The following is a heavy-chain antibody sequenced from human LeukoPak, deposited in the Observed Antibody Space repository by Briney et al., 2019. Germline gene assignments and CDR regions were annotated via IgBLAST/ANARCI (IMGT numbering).Heavy chain of an antibody. J-gene: IGHJ5*02. CDR1: GYTLTELS. CDR3: ATSAYCGSDCYSSWFDP. V-gene: IGHV1-24*01. Sequence: ASVKVSCKVSGYTLTELSMHWVRQAPGKGLEWMGGFDPEDGETIYAQKFQGRVTMTEDTSTDTAYMELSSLRSDDTAMYYCATSAYCGSDCYSSWFDPRGQGALVTVSS. CDR2: FDPEDGET. D-gene: IGHD2-21*02.